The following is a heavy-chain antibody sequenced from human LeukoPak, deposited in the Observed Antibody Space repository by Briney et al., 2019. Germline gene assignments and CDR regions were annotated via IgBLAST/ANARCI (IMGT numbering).Heavy chain of an antibody. D-gene: IGHD6-6*01. CDR2: ISTSLTTI. V-gene: IGHV3-48*01. Sequence: GGSLRLSCAASGFTFSDYSMNWVRQAPGKGLEWVSYISTSLTTIYYADSVRGRFTISRDNAKDSLYLQMNSLRAEDTAVYYCVRSSSPFDYWGQGTLVTVSS. J-gene: IGHJ4*02. CDR1: GFTFSDYS. CDR3: VRSSSPFDY.